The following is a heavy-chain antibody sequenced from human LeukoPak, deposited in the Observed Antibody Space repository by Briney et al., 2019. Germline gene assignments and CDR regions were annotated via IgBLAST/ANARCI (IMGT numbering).Heavy chain of an antibody. CDR3: ASHGPRYCSRGTCQRWFDP. J-gene: IGHJ5*02. Sequence: GGSLSFSCAVSGVSVSSTYMSWVSQAPGKGLDWASVIYSSGDTHYADSVQGRFTISRDNSRNTLYLQMNNLRAEDTAVYYCASHGPRYCSRGTCQRWFDPWGQGTMVTVYS. V-gene: IGHV3-53*01. D-gene: IGHD2-15*01. CDR1: GVSVSSTY. CDR2: IYSSGDT.